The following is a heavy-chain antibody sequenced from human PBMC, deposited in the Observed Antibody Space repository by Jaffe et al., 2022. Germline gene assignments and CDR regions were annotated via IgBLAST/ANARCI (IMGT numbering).Heavy chain of an antibody. CDR3: ARVMYSSMFDAFDI. Sequence: QVQLQQWGTGLLKPSETLSLTCAVYGGSFSDYYWTWIRQPPGKGLEWIGEITHSGSTNYNPSLKSRVTLSVETSKRQFSLKLRSVTAADTAVYYCARVMYSSMFDAFDIWGQGTMVTVSS. V-gene: IGHV4-34*01. CDR1: GGSFSDYY. J-gene: IGHJ3*02. D-gene: IGHD6-13*01. CDR2: ITHSGST.